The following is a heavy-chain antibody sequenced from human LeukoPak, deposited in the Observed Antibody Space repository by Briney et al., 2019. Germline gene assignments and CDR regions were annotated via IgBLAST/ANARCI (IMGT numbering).Heavy chain of an antibody. Sequence: PSQTLSLTCTVSGGSISSGGYYWSWLRQHPGKGLEWIGYIYYSGSTYYNPSLKSRVTISVDTSKNQFSLRLDSVTAANTAVYYCASYHGDYVGNWFDPWGQGTLVTVSS. V-gene: IGHV4-31*03. D-gene: IGHD4-17*01. CDR2: IYYSGST. CDR3: ASYHGDYVGNWFDP. J-gene: IGHJ5*02. CDR1: GGSISSGGYY.